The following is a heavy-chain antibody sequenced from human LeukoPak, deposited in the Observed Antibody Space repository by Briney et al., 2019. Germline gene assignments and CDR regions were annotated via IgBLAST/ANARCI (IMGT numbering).Heavy chain of an antibody. J-gene: IGHJ4*02. CDR3: ARHDGPPRYGYGYGYYFDY. CDR2: IYYSGST. D-gene: IGHD5-18*01. CDR1: GGSISSYY. Sequence: PSETLSLTCTVSGGSISSYYWSWIRQPPGKGLEWIGYIYYSGSTNYNPSLKSRVTISVDTSKNQFSLKLSSVTAADTAVYYCARHDGPPRYGYGYGYYFDYWGQGTLVTVSS. V-gene: IGHV4-59*08.